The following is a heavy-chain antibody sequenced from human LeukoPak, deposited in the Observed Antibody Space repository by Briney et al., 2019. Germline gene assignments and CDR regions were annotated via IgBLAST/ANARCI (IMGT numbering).Heavy chain of an antibody. J-gene: IGHJ4*02. CDR2: IYYSGST. V-gene: IGHV4-39*07. Sequence: SETLSLTCTVSGGSISSSSYYWGWIRQPPGKGLEWIGSIYYSGSTKYNPSLKSRVTISVDTSKNQFSLKLSSVTAADTAVYYCARSYYGSGRYGPQFDYWGQGTLVTVSS. D-gene: IGHD3-10*01. CDR3: ARSYYGSGRYGPQFDY. CDR1: GGSISSSSYY.